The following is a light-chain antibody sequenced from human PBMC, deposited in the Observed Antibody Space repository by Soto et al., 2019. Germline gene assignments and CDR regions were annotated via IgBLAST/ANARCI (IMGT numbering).Light chain of an antibody. Sequence: DIQMTQSPSTLSASVGDRVTITCRASQTISNWLAWYQQKPGKAPKLLIYDASSLEGGVPSRFSGSGSGTEFTLTLSSLQPDDFATYYSQQYYCYWSFGQGTKVEIK. J-gene: IGKJ1*01. CDR1: QTISNW. CDR2: DAS. V-gene: IGKV1-5*01. CDR3: QQYYCYWS.